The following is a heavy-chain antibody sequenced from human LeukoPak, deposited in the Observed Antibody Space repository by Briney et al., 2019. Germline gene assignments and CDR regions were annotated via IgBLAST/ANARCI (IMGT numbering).Heavy chain of an antibody. J-gene: IGHJ4*02. CDR1: GGSISSYY. V-gene: IGHV4-59*01. D-gene: IGHD5-18*01. CDR3: ARVSVTAIDY. CDR2: IYYSGST. Sequence: SETLSLTCTVSGGSISSYYWSWIRQPPGKGLEWIGSIYYSGSTNHNPSLKSRVTISVDTSKNQFSLKLSSVTAADTAVYYCARVSVTAIDYWGQGTLVTVSS.